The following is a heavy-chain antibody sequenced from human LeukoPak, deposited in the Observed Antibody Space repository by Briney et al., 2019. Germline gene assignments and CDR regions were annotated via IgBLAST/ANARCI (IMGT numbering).Heavy chain of an antibody. J-gene: IGHJ4*02. CDR1: GGSITSSY. CDR2: IYYSGST. CDR3: ARDLWVFDY. D-gene: IGHD1-26*01. V-gene: IGHV4-59*01. Sequence: SETLSLTRTVSGGSITSSYWSWIPQPPRKGLEWIGYIYYSGSTNSNPSLKSRVTISVDTSKNQFSLKLSSVTAADTAVYYCARDLWVFDYWGQGTLVTVSS.